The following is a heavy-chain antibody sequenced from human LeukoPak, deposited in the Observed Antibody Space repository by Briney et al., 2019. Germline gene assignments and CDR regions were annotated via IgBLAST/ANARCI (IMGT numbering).Heavy chain of an antibody. J-gene: IGHJ1*01. CDR1: GYTFSNYG. Sequence: GASVKVSCKASGYTFSNYGISWVRQAPGQGPEWMGWISGYNGKTNYAQKFQGRVTMTTDTSTSTAYMELRSLRSDDTAVYYCARDDYGAYVSYFLHWGQGTLVIVSS. CDR2: ISGYNGKT. V-gene: IGHV1-18*01. CDR3: ARDDYGAYVSYFLH. D-gene: IGHD4-17*01.